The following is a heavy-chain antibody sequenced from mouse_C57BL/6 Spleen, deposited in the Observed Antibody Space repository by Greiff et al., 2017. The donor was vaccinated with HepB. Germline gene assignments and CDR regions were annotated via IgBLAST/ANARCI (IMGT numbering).Heavy chain of an antibody. D-gene: IGHD5-1*01. J-gene: IGHJ2*01. CDR3: TTSIYENFDD. V-gene: IGHV14-4*01. CDR2: IDPENGDT. CDR1: GFNIKDDY. Sequence: VQLQQSGAELVRPGASVKLSCTASGFNIKDDYMHWVKQRPEQGLEWIGWIDPENGDTEYASKFQGKATITADTSSNTAYLQLSSLTSEDTAVYYCTTSIYENFDDWGQGTTLTVSS.